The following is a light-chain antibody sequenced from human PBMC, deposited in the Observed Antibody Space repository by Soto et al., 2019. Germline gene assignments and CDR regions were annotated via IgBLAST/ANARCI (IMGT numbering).Light chain of an antibody. CDR1: QSISSW. Sequence: DIQMTQSPSNLSASVGDRVTITCRASQSISSWLAWYQQKPGKAPKLLIYKASSLESGVPSRFSGSGSGTEFTLTISSLQPDDFATYYCQQYNSYLHTFGQGTKLEIK. CDR2: KAS. CDR3: QQYNSYLHT. J-gene: IGKJ2*01. V-gene: IGKV1-5*03.